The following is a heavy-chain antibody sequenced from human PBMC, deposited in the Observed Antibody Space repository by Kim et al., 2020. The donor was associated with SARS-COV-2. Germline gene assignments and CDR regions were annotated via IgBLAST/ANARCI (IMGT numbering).Heavy chain of an antibody. D-gene: IGHD5-12*01. Sequence: YVDSVKGRFTISRDNAKNSLYLQMNSLRAEDTAVYYCASIGGYSGYDDIWGQGTMVTVSS. J-gene: IGHJ3*02. CDR3: ASIGGYSGYDDI. V-gene: IGHV3-7*01.